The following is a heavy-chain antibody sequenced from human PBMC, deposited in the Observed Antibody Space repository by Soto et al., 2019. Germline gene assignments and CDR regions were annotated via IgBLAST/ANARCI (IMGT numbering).Heavy chain of an antibody. CDR3: ARDVHHGMDV. J-gene: IGHJ6*02. CDR2: IIPILGIA. D-gene: IGHD1-1*01. CDR1: GTFSSYA. Sequence: GTFSSYAISWVRQAPGQGLEWMGRIIPILGIANYAQKFQGRVTITADKSTSTAYMELSSLRSEDTAVYYCARDVHHGMDVWGQGTTVTVSS. V-gene: IGHV1-69*04.